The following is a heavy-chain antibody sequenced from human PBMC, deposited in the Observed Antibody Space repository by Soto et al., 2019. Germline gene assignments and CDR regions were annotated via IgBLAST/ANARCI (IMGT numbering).Heavy chain of an antibody. CDR3: ARGPSYLLPDWFDP. CDR1: GFTFSSYG. CDR2: IWYDGSNK. J-gene: IGHJ5*02. V-gene: IGHV3-33*01. D-gene: IGHD1-26*01. Sequence: QVQLVESGGGVVQPGRSLRLSCAASGFTFSSYGMHWVRQAPGKGLEWVAVIWYDGSNKYYADSVKGRFTISRDNSKNTLYLQVNSLRAEDTAVYYCARGPSYLLPDWFDPWGQGTLVTVSS.